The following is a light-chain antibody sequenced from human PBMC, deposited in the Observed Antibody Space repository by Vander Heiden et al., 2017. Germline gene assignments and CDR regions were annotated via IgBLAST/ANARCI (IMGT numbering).Light chain of an antibody. CDR3: SSYITSSTPVI. CDR1: TSDVGGYNY. Sequence: QPALTQPASVSGPPGQSFTISCTGSTSDVGGYNYVSWYQQHPGKAPKLMIYEVTNRPSGVSNRFSGSKSGNTASLTISGLQAEDEAHYYCSSYITSSTPVIFGGGTKLTVL. V-gene: IGLV2-14*01. J-gene: IGLJ2*01. CDR2: EVT.